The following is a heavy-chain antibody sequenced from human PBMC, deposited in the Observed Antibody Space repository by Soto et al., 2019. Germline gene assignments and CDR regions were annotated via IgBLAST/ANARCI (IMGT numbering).Heavy chain of an antibody. D-gene: IGHD4-17*01. CDR1: GFTFSSYG. CDR3: AKVDERWTPFDY. J-gene: IGHJ4*02. V-gene: IGHV3-30*18. CDR2: ISYDGSNK. Sequence: QVQLVESGGGVVQPGRSLRLSCAASGFTFSSYGMHWVRQAPGKGLEWVAVISYDGSNKYYADSVKGRFTISRDNSKNTLYLQMNSLRAEDTAVYYCAKVDERWTPFDYWGQGTLVTVSS.